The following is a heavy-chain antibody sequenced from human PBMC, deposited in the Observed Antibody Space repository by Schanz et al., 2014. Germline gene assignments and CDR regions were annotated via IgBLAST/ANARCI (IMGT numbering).Heavy chain of an antibody. CDR2: IRYDGRNK. CDR1: GFTFDPYA. CDR3: AREDCSATSCYFRY. D-gene: IGHD2-21*01. J-gene: IGHJ4*02. Sequence: QVQLVESGGGVVQPGGSLRLSCAASGFTFDPYAMHWLRQSPGKGLEWVAVIRYDGRNKNFVESVKGRFTISRDNSNNTVYLQMNTLRAEDTAVYYCAREDCSATSCYFRYWGQGTLXTVSS. V-gene: IGHV3-33*08.